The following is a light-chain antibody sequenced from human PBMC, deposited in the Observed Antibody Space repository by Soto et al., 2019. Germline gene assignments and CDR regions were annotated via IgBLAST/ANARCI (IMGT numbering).Light chain of an antibody. Sequence: ALTQPPSVSGTPGQRVTISCTGSSTNIGAGYDVHWYQQLPGTAPKLLIYGNSNRPSGVPDRFSGSKSGTSASLAITGLQAEDEADYYCQSYDSSLSGYDFGTGTKVTVL. CDR3: QSYDSSLSGYD. V-gene: IGLV1-40*01. J-gene: IGLJ1*01. CDR2: GNS. CDR1: STNIGAGYD.